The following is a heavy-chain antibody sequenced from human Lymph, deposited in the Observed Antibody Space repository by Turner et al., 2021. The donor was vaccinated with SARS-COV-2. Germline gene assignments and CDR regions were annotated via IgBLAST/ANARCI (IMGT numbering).Heavy chain of an antibody. V-gene: IGHV3-30-3*01. CDR3: ARSGPNFDY. Sequence: QVQLAQSGGDGVSPGRSQGLSCAASGFTFSSYAMLWVRQAPGTGLDWVVLLSYDGINKYSAASVKGRFTISRENSQNPLSLQMNSRRAEDTAVYYCARSGPNFDYWGQGNLVTVSS. J-gene: IGHJ4*02. CDR1: GFTFSSYA. CDR2: LSYDGINK. D-gene: IGHD7-27*01.